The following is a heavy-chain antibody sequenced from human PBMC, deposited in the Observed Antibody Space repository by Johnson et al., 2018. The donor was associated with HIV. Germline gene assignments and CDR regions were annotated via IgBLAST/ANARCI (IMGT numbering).Heavy chain of an antibody. CDR2: IYSGGST. CDR1: GFTVSSNY. V-gene: IGHV3-53*01. J-gene: IGHJ3*02. Sequence: VQLVESGGGVTRPGGSLRLSCAASGFTVSSNYMSWVRQAPGKGLEWVSLIYSGGSTYYADSVKGRFTISRDNSKNTLYLQMNSLRAEDTAVYYCAREPRGPSSGSRIPDAFDIWGQGTMVTVSS. CDR3: AREPRGPSSGSRIPDAFDI. D-gene: IGHD3-10*01.